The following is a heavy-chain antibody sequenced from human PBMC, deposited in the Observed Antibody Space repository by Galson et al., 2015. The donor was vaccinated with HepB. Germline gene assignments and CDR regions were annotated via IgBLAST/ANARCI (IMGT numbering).Heavy chain of an antibody. D-gene: IGHD1-26*01. J-gene: IGHJ6*04. V-gene: IGHV3-72*01. Sequence: SLRLSCAATGFTFNNDWMNWVRQAPGKGLEWVARVRNKASSHTTEYAASVRGRFTISRDDLKNSGYLQMNSLKTEDTALYYCARGGVWGKGTTVTVSS. CDR1: GFTFNNDW. CDR2: VRNKASSHTT. CDR3: ARGGV.